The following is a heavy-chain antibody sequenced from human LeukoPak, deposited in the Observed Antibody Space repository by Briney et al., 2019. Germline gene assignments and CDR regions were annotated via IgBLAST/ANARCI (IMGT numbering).Heavy chain of an antibody. CDR2: IKQDGSEK. CDR1: GFTFSSYW. V-gene: IGHV3-7*03. D-gene: IGHD3-22*01. J-gene: IGHJ6*02. CDR3: ARDLFEYYYDSSGYSYYYYGMDV. Sequence: GGSLRLSCAASGFTFSSYWMSWVRQAPGKGLEWVANIKQDGSEKYYVDSVKGRFTISRDNAKNSLYLQMNSLRAEDTAVYYCARDLFEYYYDSSGYSYYYYGMDVWGQGTTVTVSS.